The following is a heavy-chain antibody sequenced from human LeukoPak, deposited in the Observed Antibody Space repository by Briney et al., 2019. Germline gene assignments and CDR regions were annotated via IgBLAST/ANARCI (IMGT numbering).Heavy chain of an antibody. Sequence: TGGSLRLSCAASGFTFSSYSMNWVRQAPGKGLEWVSGISWNSGSIGYADSVKGRFTISRDNAKNSLYLQMNSLTAEDTALYYCAKDQWAYCGGDCRPDFDYWGQGTLVTVSS. D-gene: IGHD2-21*02. J-gene: IGHJ4*02. CDR1: GFTFSSYS. CDR2: ISWNSGSI. V-gene: IGHV3-9*01. CDR3: AKDQWAYCGGDCRPDFDY.